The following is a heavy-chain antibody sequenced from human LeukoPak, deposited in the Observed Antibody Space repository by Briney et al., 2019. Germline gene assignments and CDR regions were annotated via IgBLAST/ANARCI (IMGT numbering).Heavy chain of an antibody. CDR3: ARGYCSSTSCYYHVDY. Sequence: ASVTVSCKASGYTFTGYYMHWVRQAPGQGLEWMGWINPNSGGTNYAQKFQGRVTMTRDTSISTAYMELSRLRSGDTAVYYCARGYCSSTSCYYHVDYWGQGTLVTVSS. CDR1: GYTFTGYY. J-gene: IGHJ4*02. D-gene: IGHD2-2*01. CDR2: INPNSGGT. V-gene: IGHV1-2*02.